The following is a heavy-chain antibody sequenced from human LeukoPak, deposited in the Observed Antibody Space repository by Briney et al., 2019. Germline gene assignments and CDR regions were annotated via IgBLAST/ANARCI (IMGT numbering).Heavy chain of an antibody. D-gene: IGHD2-2*02. J-gene: IGHJ4*02. CDR3: ARVSTGNHCGSTSCYNRDLDY. CDR2: INAGNGNT. CDR1: GYTFTSYA. Sequence: ASVKVSCKASGYTFTSYAMHWVRQAPGQRLEWMGWINAGNGNTKYSQKFQGRVTITRDTSASTAYMELSSLRSEDTAVYYCARVSTGNHCGSTSCYNRDLDYWGQGTLVTVSS. V-gene: IGHV1-3*01.